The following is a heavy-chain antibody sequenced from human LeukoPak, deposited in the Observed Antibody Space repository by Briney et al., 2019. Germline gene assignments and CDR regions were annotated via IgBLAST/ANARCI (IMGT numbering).Heavy chain of an antibody. CDR3: ARLPHLVPSPFDY. CDR1: GFTFTNYW. Sequence: GESLKISCQGSGFTFTNYWIAWVRQMPGKGLEWMGIIYLGDSKTTYSPSFEGQVTISADKSISTAYLQWSSLKASDTAMNYCARLPHLVPSPFDYWGQGTLVIVSS. J-gene: IGHJ4*02. CDR2: IYLGDSKT. V-gene: IGHV5-51*01.